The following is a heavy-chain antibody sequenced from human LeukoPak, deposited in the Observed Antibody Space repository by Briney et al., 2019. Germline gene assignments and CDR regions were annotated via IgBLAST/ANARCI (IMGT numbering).Heavy chain of an antibody. CDR2: MYYSGRT. V-gene: IGHV4-39*01. CDR3: ARPTFYDDSGEYYFDY. Sequence: PSETLSLTCSVSGGSISIGSYYWGWIRQTPGKGLEWIGSMYYSGRTYYNPSLNSRVTISVGTSKNQFSLKLSSVTAADTAVYYCARPTFYDDSGEYYFDYWGQGTLVTVSS. J-gene: IGHJ4*02. CDR1: GGSISIGSYY. D-gene: IGHD3-16*01.